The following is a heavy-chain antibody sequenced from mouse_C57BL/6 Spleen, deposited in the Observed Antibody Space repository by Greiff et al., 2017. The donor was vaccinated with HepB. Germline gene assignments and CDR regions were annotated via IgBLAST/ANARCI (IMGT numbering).Heavy chain of an antibody. D-gene: IGHD2-2*01. J-gene: IGHJ4*01. CDR1: GYAFSSYW. Sequence: VMLVESGAELVKPGASVKISCKASGYAFSSYWMNWVKQRPGKGLEWIGQIYPGDGDTNYNGKFKGKATLTADKSSSTAYMQLSSLTSEDSAVYFCAIRPMVTTGYYAMDYWGQGTSVTVSS. CDR3: AIRPMVTTGYYAMDY. CDR2: IYPGDGDT. V-gene: IGHV1-80*01.